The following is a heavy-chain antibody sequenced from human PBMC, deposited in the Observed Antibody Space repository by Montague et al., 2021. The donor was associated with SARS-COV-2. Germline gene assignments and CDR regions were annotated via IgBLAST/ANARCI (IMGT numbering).Heavy chain of an antibody. D-gene: IGHD2-2*01. CDR1: GFTVSSNY. Sequence: SLRLSCAASGFTVSSNYMTWVRQAPGKGLEWVSVIYSGGSTYYADSVKGRFTISRDNSKNTLYLQLNSLRAEDTAVYYCARVGRDSAILPIAIHYGMGVWGQGTTVTVSS. J-gene: IGHJ6*02. V-gene: IGHV3-53*01. CDR2: IYSGGST. CDR3: ARVGRDSAILPIAIHYGMGV.